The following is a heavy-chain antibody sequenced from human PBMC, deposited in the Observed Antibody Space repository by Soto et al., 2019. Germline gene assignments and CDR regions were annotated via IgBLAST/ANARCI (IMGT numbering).Heavy chain of an antibody. D-gene: IGHD3-10*01. CDR2: INSDGSST. Sequence: GGSLRLSCAASGFTFSSYWMHWVRQAPGKGLVWVSRINSDGSSTSYADSVKGRFTISRDNAKNTLYLQMNSLRAEDTAVYYCAREMVRGVNHAGSAADWFDPWGQGTLVTVSS. CDR1: GFTFSSYW. V-gene: IGHV3-74*01. CDR3: AREMVRGVNHAGSAADWFDP. J-gene: IGHJ5*02.